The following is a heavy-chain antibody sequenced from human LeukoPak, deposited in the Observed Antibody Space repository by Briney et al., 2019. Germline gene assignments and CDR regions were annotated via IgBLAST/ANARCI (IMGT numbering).Heavy chain of an antibody. CDR1: GFSFTGSV. Sequence: ASVKVSCKASGFSFTGSVIQWVRQARGQRLEWIGWIVVGSGNTNYAQKFQERVTITRDRSTSTAYMELSSLRSEDTAVYYCAKASEYYVGEDYNWFDPWGQGTLVTVSS. D-gene: IGHD1-26*01. V-gene: IGHV1-58*02. CDR3: AKASEYYVGEDYNWFDP. J-gene: IGHJ5*02. CDR2: IVVGSGNT.